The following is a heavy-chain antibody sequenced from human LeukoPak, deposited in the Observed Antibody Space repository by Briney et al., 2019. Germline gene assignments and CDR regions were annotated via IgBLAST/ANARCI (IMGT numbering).Heavy chain of an antibody. J-gene: IGHJ4*02. D-gene: IGHD3-3*01. CDR2: ISGSGGST. V-gene: IGHV3-23*01. CDR1: GFTFSSYA. CDR3: ANRGDDFWSGYYYYFDY. Sequence: QAGGSLRLSCAASGFTFSSYAMSWVRQAPGKGLEWVSAISGSGGSTYYADSVKGRFTISRDNSKNTLYLQMNSLRAEDTAVYYCANRGDDFWSGYYYYFDYWGQGTLVTVSS.